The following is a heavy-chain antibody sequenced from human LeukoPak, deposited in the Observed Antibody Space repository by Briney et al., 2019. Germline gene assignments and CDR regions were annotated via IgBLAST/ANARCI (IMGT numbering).Heavy chain of an antibody. CDR2: MNANSGNT. CDR3: ARVAGNCGGDCYRLVY. J-gene: IGHJ4*02. D-gene: IGHD2-21*01. V-gene: IGHV1-8*01. Sequence: ASLKVSCKASGYTFSTYDINWVRQAPGQGLEWMACMNANSGNTGYAQKFQGRVTMTRNTSISTAYMELSSLRSEDTAVYYCARVAGNCGGDCYRLVYWGQGTLVTVSS. CDR1: GYTFSTYD.